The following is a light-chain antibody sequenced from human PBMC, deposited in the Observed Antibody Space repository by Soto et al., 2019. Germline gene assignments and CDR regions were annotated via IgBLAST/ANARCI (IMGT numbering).Light chain of an antibody. CDR3: LSHTGSRTL. V-gene: IGLV2-14*01. J-gene: IGLJ3*02. CDR2: EVT. Sequence: QSALTQPASVSGSPGQSITISCTGASSDVGDYNYVSGYQEHPGQVPKLIIFEVTTRPSGVSDRFSGSRSGNTASLTISGLQAEDEADYYCLSHTGSRTLFGGGTKVTVL. CDR1: SSDVGDYNY.